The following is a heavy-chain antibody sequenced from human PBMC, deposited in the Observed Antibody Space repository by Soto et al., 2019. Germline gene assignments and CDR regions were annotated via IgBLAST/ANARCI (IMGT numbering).Heavy chain of an antibody. CDR3: ARGLINGRLES. Sequence: QVQLRESGPGLVKPSETLSLTCTISRGAIGSYYWSWIRQPPGKGLEWIGYIFQGGNTNYNPSLKSRVSISVDPSKDQFSLNLTSVTAADTAIYYCARGLINGRLESWGQGTLGIVSA. CDR1: RGAIGSYY. V-gene: IGHV4-59*01. J-gene: IGHJ4*02. CDR2: IFQGGNT.